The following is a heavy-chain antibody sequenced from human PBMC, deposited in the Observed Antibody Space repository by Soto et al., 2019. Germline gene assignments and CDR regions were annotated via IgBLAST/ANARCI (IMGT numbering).Heavy chain of an antibody. V-gene: IGHV3-23*01. CDR3: ARDGVAPPRF. CDR1: GFTFSSFA. CDR2: ISASGNSA. Sequence: GGSLRLSCAASGFTFSSFAMSWVRQAPGKGLEWVSGISASGNSAYYADSLKGRFTISRDNSKNTFYLHMSSLRADDTAVYYCARDGVAPPRFWGQGTLVTVSS. D-gene: IGHD2-15*01. J-gene: IGHJ4*02.